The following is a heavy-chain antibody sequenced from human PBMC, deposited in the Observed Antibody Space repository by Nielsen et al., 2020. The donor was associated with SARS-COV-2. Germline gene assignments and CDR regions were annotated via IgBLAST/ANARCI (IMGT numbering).Heavy chain of an antibody. Sequence: VSVKVSCKASGYTFTSYAMHWVRQAPGQRLEWMGWINAGNGNTKYSQKFQGRVTITRDSSASTAYMELSSLRSEDTAVYYCARDHLVVVPAAPDYWGQGTLVTVSS. CDR2: INAGNGNT. CDR1: GYTFTSYA. CDR3: ARDHLVVVPAAPDY. V-gene: IGHV1-3*01. J-gene: IGHJ4*02. D-gene: IGHD2-2*01.